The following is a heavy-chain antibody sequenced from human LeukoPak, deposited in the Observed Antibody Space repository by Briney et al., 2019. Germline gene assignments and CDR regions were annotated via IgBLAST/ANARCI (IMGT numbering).Heavy chain of an antibody. V-gene: IGHV3-9*01. CDR1: GFTVSSNY. J-gene: IGHJ4*02. D-gene: IGHD3-22*01. CDR2: ISWNSGSI. CDR3: ASDSSGYSV. Sequence: PGGSLRLSCAASGFTVSSNYMSWVRQAPGKGLEWVSGISWNSGSIGYADSVKGRFTISRDNAKNSLYLQMNSLRAEDTALYYCASDSSGYSVWGQGTLVTVSS.